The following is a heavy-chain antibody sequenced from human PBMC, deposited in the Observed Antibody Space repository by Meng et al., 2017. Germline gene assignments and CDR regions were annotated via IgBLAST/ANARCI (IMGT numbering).Heavy chain of an antibody. CDR2: INPSGGST. J-gene: IGHJ5*02. D-gene: IGHD6-13*01. CDR3: ARDPSSSWYRTGFDP. CDR1: GYTFTSYY. Sequence: ASVKVSCKASGYTFTSYYMHWVRQAPGQGLEWMGIINPSGGSTSYAQKFQGRVTMTRDTSTSTVYMELSSLRSEDTAVYYCARDPSSSWYRTGFDPWGQGNLVTVSS. V-gene: IGHV1-46*01.